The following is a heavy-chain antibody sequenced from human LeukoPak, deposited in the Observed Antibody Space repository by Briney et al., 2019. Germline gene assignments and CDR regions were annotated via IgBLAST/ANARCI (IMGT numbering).Heavy chain of an antibody. J-gene: IGHJ4*02. D-gene: IGHD3-10*01. CDR3: ARRVRGVMEGEVRHYFDL. CDR1: GYTFITYA. Sequence: ASVKVSCKASGYTFITYAINWVRQAPGQGLEWMGWINTNTGNPTYAQGFAGRFVFSLDTSVSTAYLQISSLKAEDTAVYYCARRVRGVMEGEVRHYFDLWGQGTLDTVSS. CDR2: INTNTGNP. V-gene: IGHV7-4-1*02.